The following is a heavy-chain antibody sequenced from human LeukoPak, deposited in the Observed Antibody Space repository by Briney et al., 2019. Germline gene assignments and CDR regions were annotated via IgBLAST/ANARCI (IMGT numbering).Heavy chain of an antibody. CDR1: GFTFSSYA. D-gene: IGHD2-2*01. CDR3: AKVETSGGANCYALDY. V-gene: IGHV3-23*01. Sequence: GGSLRPSCAASGFTFSSYAMTWVRQAPDRGWGGFSAFGGSDGSTYYADSVKGRFTISRDDSQNTLYLQMNSLSAEDAAVYYCAKVETSGGANCYALDYWGQGTLVTVSS. J-gene: IGHJ4*02. CDR2: FGGSDGST.